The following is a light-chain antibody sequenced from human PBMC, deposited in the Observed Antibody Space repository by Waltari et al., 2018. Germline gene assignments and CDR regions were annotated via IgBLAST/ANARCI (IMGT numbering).Light chain of an antibody. CDR2: ASS. V-gene: IGKV3-20*01. J-gene: IGKJ1*01. CDR1: QSVNKY. Sequence: EVVLPKSPGTLSLSPGERATLTCRASQSVNKYLAWYQQRPGQAPRLLIYASSTRATGVPDRFSGSGLGTDFSLTISRLEPEDFAVYFCQNHERLPATFGQGTKVEIK. CDR3: QNHERLPAT.